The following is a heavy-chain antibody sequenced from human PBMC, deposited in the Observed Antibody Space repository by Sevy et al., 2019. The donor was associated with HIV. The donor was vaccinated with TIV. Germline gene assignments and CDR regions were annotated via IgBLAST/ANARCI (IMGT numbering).Heavy chain of an antibody. CDR1: GFTFSSYA. V-gene: IGHV3-30-3*01. CDR2: ISYDGSNK. J-gene: IGHJ4*02. CDR3: ARGLWRFGGLEPCDY. Sequence: GGSLRLSCAASGFTFSSYAMHWVRQAPGKGLEWVAVISYDGSNKYYAHSVKGRFTISRDNSKNTLYLQMNSLRAEDTAVYYCARGLWRFGGLEPCDYWGQGTLVTVSS. D-gene: IGHD3-10*01.